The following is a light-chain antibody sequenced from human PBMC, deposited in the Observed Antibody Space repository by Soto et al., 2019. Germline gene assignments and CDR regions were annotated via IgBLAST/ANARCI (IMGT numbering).Light chain of an antibody. J-gene: IGKJ3*01. V-gene: IGKV4-1*01. CDR1: QSVLYSSNNKNY. CDR2: WAS. CDR3: QQYSSSPPT. Sequence: DIVMTQSPDSLAVSLGERATINCKSSQSVLYSSNNKNYLAWYQQKPGQPPKLLIYWASTRESGVPDRLSGSGSGTDFTRTITSLQAEDVAVYYCQQYSSSPPTFGPGTKGDIK.